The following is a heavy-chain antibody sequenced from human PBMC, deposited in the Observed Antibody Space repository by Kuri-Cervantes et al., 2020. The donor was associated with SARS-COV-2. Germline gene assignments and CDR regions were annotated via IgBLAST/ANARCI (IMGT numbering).Heavy chain of an antibody. CDR3: ERSLLWFGDLVDY. CDR2: ISYDGSNK. Sequence: GGSLRLSCAASGFTFSSYAMHWVRQAPGKGLEWVAVISYDGSNKYYADSVKGRFTISRDNSKNTLYLQMNSLRAEDTAVYYCERSLLWFGDLVDYWGQGTLVTVSS. J-gene: IGHJ4*02. CDR1: GFTFSSYA. V-gene: IGHV3-30-3*01. D-gene: IGHD3-10*01.